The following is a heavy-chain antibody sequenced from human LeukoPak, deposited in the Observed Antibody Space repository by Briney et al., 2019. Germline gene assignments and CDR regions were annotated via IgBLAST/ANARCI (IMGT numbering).Heavy chain of an antibody. CDR1: GGSISTSDYY. CDR3: ARVFDS. V-gene: IGHV4-39*07. Sequence: SETLSLTCTVSGGSISTSDYYWGWIRQSPVKGLEWIGDVFYTGKTNYNPSLRGRATISIDTSKNQFSLKLTYVTAADSAVYYCARVFDSWGQGTLVTVSS. J-gene: IGHJ4*02. CDR2: VFYTGKT.